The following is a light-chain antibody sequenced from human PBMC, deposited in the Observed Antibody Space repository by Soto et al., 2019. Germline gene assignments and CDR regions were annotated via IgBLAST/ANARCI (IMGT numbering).Light chain of an antibody. Sequence: QSVLTQPPSVSAPPGQTVTISCSGSTSNIGSNYVSWYQHLPGTAPKLLIYDNDKRPSGIPDRFSGSMSGTSATLGITGLQTGDEADYYCATWDSSLIAGVFGGGTKLTVL. CDR2: DND. V-gene: IGLV1-51*01. CDR3: ATWDSSLIAGV. J-gene: IGLJ2*01. CDR1: TSNIGSNY.